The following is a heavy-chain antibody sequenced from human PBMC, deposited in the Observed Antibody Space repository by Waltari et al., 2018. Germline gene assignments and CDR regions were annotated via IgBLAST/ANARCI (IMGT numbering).Heavy chain of an antibody. V-gene: IGHV1-69*05. J-gene: IGHJ6*02. D-gene: IGHD1-26*01. CDR2: ISPIFGTT. Sequence: QVQLVQSVAEVKKPGSSVKVSCKASGGTFSDYAISWVRQAPGQGLEWMGGISPIFGTTNYAQKFQGRVTITTDESTSTAYMDLSSLRSEDTAVYYCAREATSGYYYYYGMDVWGQGTTVTVSS. CDR1: GGTFSDYA. CDR3: AREATSGYYYYYGMDV.